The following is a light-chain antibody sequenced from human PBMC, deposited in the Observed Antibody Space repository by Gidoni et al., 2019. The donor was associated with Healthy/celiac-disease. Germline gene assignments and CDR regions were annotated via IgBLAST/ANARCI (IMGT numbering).Light chain of an antibody. V-gene: IGKV1-39*01. Sequence: DIQITQSPSSLSASLGDRVTITCRASQSISSYLTWNQQKPGKAPKLLIYAASILQSGVPSRFSGSGSGTEFTLTISSLQPEDFATYYCQQSYSTPRTFGGGTKVEIK. J-gene: IGKJ4*01. CDR2: AAS. CDR3: QQSYSTPRT. CDR1: QSISSY.